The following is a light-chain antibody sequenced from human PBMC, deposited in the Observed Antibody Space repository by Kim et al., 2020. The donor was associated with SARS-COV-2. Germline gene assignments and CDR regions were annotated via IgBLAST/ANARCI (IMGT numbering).Light chain of an antibody. CDR2: RAS. Sequence: APVGDRVTITCRASQDISNSLAWYQQKPGKAPTFLIYRASRLNSGVPSRFSGSGSGTDFTLTITSLQPEDFATYYCQQYYDTPRTFGQGTKVDIK. CDR3: QQYYDTPRT. CDR1: QDISNS. J-gene: IGKJ1*01. V-gene: IGKV1-NL1*01.